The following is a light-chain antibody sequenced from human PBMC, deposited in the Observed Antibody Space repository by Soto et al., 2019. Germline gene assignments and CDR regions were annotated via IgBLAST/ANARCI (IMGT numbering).Light chain of an antibody. CDR3: MQGSHWPWT. V-gene: IGKV2-30*01. CDR1: QILVFSDGNTY. Sequence: DVVMTQSPLSLPVTLGQPASISCRSGQILVFSDGNTYLSWFQQRPGQSPRRLIYEVSNRDSGVPDRFSGSGSGTDFTLKISRVEAEDVGVYYCMQGSHWPWTFGQGTKVDIK. CDR2: EVS. J-gene: IGKJ1*01.